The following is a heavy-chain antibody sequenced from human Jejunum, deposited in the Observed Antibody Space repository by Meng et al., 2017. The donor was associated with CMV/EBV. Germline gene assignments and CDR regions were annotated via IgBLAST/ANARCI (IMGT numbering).Heavy chain of an antibody. CDR1: DYPLSSNYY. CDR3: ARAAAVAGWGYFDY. V-gene: IGHV4-38-2*02. Sequence: DYPLSSNYYWAWIRKPPGKGLERIGSINHSGRTYDKPSIKRRVTMSVDTSKNQFSLRLTSVTAADTAVYYCARAAAVAGWGYFDYWGQGSRVTVSS. J-gene: IGHJ4*02. D-gene: IGHD6-19*01. CDR2: INHSGRT.